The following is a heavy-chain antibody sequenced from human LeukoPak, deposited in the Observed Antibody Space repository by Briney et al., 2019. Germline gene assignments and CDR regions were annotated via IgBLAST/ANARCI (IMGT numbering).Heavy chain of an antibody. Sequence: GGSLRLSCAASGFTFSSYWMSWVRQAPGKGLEWVANIKQDGSEKYYVDSVKGRFTISRDNAKNSLYLQMNSLRAEDTAVYYCARDTQILWFGDSDYGMDVWGQGTTVTVSS. CDR2: IKQDGSEK. CDR3: ARDTQILWFGDSDYGMDV. J-gene: IGHJ6*02. D-gene: IGHD3-10*01. V-gene: IGHV3-7*01. CDR1: GFTFSSYW.